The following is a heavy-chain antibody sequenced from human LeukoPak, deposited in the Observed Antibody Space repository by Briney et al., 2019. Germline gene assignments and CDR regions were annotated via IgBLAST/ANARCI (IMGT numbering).Heavy chain of an antibody. CDR3: ARAQLVLYYFDY. CDR1: GFTFSSYA. Sequence: PGGSLRLSCAASGFTFSSYAMHWVRQAPGKGLEWVAVISYDGSNKYYADSVKGRFTISRDNSKNTLNLQMNSLRAEDTAVYYCARAQLVLYYFDYWGQGTLVTVSS. V-gene: IGHV3-30*04. J-gene: IGHJ4*02. D-gene: IGHD6-6*01. CDR2: ISYDGSNK.